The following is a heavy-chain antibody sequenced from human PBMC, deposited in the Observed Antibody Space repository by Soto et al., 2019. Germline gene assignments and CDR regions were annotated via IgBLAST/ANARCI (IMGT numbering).Heavy chain of an antibody. CDR1: GFTFSSYA. D-gene: IGHD3-22*01. Sequence: PGGSLRISCAASGFTFSSYAMHGVRQAPGKGLEWVAVISYDGSNKYYADSVKGRFTISRDNSKNTLYLQMNSLRAEDTAVYYCARDLSSGYYYDYWGQGTLVTVSS. CDR3: ARDLSSGYYYDY. CDR2: ISYDGSNK. J-gene: IGHJ4*02. V-gene: IGHV3-30-3*01.